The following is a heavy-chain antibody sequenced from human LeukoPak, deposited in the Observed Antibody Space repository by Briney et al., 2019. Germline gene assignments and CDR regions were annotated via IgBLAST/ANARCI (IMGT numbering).Heavy chain of an antibody. CDR2: ISGSGGST. J-gene: IGHJ4*02. CDR3: AKDHWNIVATMEFDY. Sequence: GGSLRLSCAASGFTFSSYAMSWVRQAPGKGLEWVSAISGSGGSTYYADSVKGRFTISRDNSKNTLYLQMNSLRAEDTAVYYCAKDHWNIVATMEFDYWGQGTLVTVSS. CDR1: GFTFSSYA. V-gene: IGHV3-23*01. D-gene: IGHD5-12*01.